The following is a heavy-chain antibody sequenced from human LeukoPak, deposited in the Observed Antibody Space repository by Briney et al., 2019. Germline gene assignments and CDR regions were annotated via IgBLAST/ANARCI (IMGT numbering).Heavy chain of an antibody. V-gene: IGHV3-23*01. CDR2: ISDSGGKT. CDR1: GFTFNNYA. D-gene: IGHD6-19*01. J-gene: IGHJ5*02. Sequence: PGGSLRLSCTAAGFTFNNYAMSWVRQAPGKGLEWVSHISDSGGKTYYADSVKGRFTISRDNSKNTLYLQMNSLRAEDTAVYYCAKRIAVAGTALRFDPWGQGTLVTVSS. CDR3: AKRIAVAGTALRFDP.